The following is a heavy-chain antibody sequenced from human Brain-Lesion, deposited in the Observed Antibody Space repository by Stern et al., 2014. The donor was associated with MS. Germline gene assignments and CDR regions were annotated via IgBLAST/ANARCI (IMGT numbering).Heavy chain of an antibody. J-gene: IGHJ5*02. D-gene: IGHD1-26*01. Sequence: QVQLVQSGPGLVKPSQTLSLTCTVSGGSISSSGYYWSWIRQPADKGLEWIGRIHDSGSTYYNPSLKSRVTISMDTATTQFSLKLPSVTAADTAVYYCATTRWDLFTWNWFDPWGQGTLVTVSS. CDR2: IHDSGST. CDR1: GGSISSSGYY. V-gene: IGHV4-61*02. CDR3: ATTRWDLFTWNWFDP.